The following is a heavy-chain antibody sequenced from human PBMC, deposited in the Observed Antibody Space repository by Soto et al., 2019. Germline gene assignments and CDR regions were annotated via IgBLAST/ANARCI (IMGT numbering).Heavy chain of an antibody. V-gene: IGHV4-34*01. D-gene: IGHD4-17*01. CDR3: ATVAIYGEYDRGGY. J-gene: IGHJ4*01. Sequence: SETLSLTCAVCGGSFSGYYCSWIRQPPGKGLEWIGEINHSGSTNYNPSLKSRVTISVDTSKNQFSLKLSSVTAEDTAVYYCATVAIYGEYDRGGYGGHGTVVTVSP. CDR1: GGSFSGYY. CDR2: INHSGST.